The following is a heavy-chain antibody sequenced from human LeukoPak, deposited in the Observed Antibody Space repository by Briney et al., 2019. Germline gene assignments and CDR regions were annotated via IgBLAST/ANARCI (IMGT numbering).Heavy chain of an antibody. D-gene: IGHD3-22*01. CDR2: ISAYNGNT. J-gene: IGHJ3*02. Sequence: ASVKVSCKASGYTFTSYGISWVRQAPGQGLEWMGWISAYNGNTNYAQKLQGRVTMTTDTSTSTAYMELRSLRSDDTAVYYCARDPQSSHYYDSSGYDIWGQGTMVTVSS. V-gene: IGHV1-18*01. CDR1: GYTFTSYG. CDR3: ARDPQSSHYYDSSGYDI.